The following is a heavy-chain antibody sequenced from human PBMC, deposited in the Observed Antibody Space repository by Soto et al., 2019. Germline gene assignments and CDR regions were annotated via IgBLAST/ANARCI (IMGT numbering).Heavy chain of an antibody. Sequence: PGGSLRLSCTASGFTFGDYAMSWFRQAPGKGLEWVGFIRSKAYGGTTEYAASVKGRFTISRDDSKSIAYLQMNSLKTEDTAVYYCTRDDSTVWFGAPAFDIGGQGTMVT. D-gene: IGHD3-10*01. CDR3: TRDDSTVWFGAPAFDI. J-gene: IGHJ3*02. CDR1: GFTFGDYA. CDR2: IRSKAYGGTT. V-gene: IGHV3-49*03.